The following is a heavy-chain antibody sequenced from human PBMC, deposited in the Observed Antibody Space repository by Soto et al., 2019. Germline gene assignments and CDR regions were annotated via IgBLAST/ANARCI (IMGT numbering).Heavy chain of an antibody. CDR2: FFFSGRA. J-gene: IGHJ3*02. D-gene: IGHD6-19*01. Sequence: SETLSLTCTVSGGSISSYYWSWIRQPPGKGLEWFGYFFFSGRANYTPSFKLRVPLSVDTSKTKFSLKLTSVPAADRAGYYCARPAAGVAADAFVIWGQGTMVTVPS. CDR3: ARPAAGVAADAFVI. V-gene: IGHV4-59*08. CDR1: GGSISSYY.